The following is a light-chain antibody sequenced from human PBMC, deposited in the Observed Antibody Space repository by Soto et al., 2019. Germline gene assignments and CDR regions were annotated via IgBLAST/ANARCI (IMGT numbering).Light chain of an antibody. CDR2: DAS. Sequence: DIQLTQSPSFLSASVEDRVTITCRASQGISTYLAWYQQKLGKAPKLLIYDASTLQSGVPSRFSGSRSGTEFTLTISSLQPEDFATYYCQQLNGYLELTFGGGTKVDIK. V-gene: IGKV1-9*01. CDR3: QQLNGYLELT. J-gene: IGKJ4*01. CDR1: QGISTY.